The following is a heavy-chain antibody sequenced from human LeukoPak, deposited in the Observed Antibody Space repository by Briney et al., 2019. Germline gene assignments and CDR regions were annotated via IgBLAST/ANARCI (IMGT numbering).Heavy chain of an antibody. Sequence: GRSLRLSCAASGFTFSSYGMHWVRQAPGKGLEWVSGISGRGGSTYYADSVKGRFTISRDNSKNTLYLQMNSLRAEDTAVYYCARRYCSSTSCWGPTFDYWGQGTLVTVSS. CDR1: GFTFSSYG. V-gene: IGHV3-23*01. CDR2: ISGRGGST. CDR3: ARRYCSSTSCWGPTFDY. J-gene: IGHJ4*02. D-gene: IGHD2-2*01.